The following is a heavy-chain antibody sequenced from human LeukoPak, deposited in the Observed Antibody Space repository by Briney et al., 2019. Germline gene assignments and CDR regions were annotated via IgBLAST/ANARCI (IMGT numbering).Heavy chain of an antibody. J-gene: IGHJ4*02. D-gene: IGHD3-16*02. CDR1: GFTFSSYA. V-gene: IGHV3-30-3*01. CDR2: ISNDGSNK. CDR3: AREGLGPLIGGLWGTYRREYYFDY. Sequence: GRSLRLSCAASGFTFSSYAMHWVRQAPGKGLEWVAVISNDGSNKYYADSVNGRFTISRDNSKNTPYVQMNSLRAEDTAVYYCAREGLGPLIGGLWGTYRREYYFDYWGQGTLVTVSS.